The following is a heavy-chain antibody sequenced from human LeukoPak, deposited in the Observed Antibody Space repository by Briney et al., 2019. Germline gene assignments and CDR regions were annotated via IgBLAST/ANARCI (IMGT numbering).Heavy chain of an antibody. V-gene: IGHV3-11*04. Sequence: GGSLRLSCAASGFTFSDYYMTWVRQTPGKGLEWVSYISSRVFIIKYADSVKGRFTISRDNAKDLMFLEMDSLRADDTAVYYCARARDGYNSGGYYMDVWGKGTTDSVSS. CDR3: ARARDGYNSGGYYMDV. J-gene: IGHJ6*03. CDR2: ISSRVFII. D-gene: IGHD5-24*01. CDR1: GFTFSDYY.